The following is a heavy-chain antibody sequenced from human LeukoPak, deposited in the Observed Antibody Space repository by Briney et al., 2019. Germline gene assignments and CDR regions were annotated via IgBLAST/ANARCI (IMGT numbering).Heavy chain of an antibody. CDR2: LIPFLGTT. CDR3: ARDNAQLRYFDWLLRKPLNAFDI. Sequence: PVASVKVSCKASGGTFSMYAISWVRQAPGQGLEWMGRLIPFLGTTNYAQKFQGRVTITVDKSTTTAYIELSGLRSEDTAVYYCARDNAQLRYFDWLLRKPLNAFDIWGQGTMVTVSS. V-gene: IGHV1-69*04. D-gene: IGHD3-9*01. CDR1: GGTFSMYA. J-gene: IGHJ3*02.